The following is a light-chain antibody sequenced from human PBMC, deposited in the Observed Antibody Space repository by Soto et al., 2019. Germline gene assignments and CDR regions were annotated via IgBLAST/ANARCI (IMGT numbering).Light chain of an antibody. V-gene: IGKV1-5*03. Sequence: DIQMTQSPSTLSASVGDRVTITCRASQSISSWLAWYQQKPGKAPKLLIYEAFNLESGVPSRFSGSGSGTEFTLTISGLQPDDSATYYCQQYNSYSMYTFGQGTKLEIK. J-gene: IGKJ2*01. CDR1: QSISSW. CDR2: EAF. CDR3: QQYNSYSMYT.